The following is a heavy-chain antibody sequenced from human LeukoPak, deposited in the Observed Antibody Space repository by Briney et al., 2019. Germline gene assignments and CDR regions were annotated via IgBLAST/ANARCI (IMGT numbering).Heavy chain of an antibody. J-gene: IGHJ5*02. Sequence: SVKVSCKAYGGTFSKYAISWVRQAPGQGLEWMGGIIPILGTTNYAQKFQGRVTITPDESTGTAYMELSSLRPEDTAVYYCARDGVRTGRGWFDPWGPGTLVTVSS. V-gene: IGHV1-69*01. D-gene: IGHD3-10*01. CDR2: IIPILGTT. CDR3: ARDGVRTGRGWFDP. CDR1: GGTFSKYA.